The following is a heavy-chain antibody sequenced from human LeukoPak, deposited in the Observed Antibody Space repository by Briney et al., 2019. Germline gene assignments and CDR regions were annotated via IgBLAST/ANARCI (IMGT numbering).Heavy chain of an antibody. CDR1: GFTFSSYS. V-gene: IGHV3-21*01. D-gene: IGHD2-2*01. J-gene: IGHJ5*02. CDR2: ISSSSSYI. Sequence: GGSLRLSCAASGFTFSSYSMNWVRQAPGKGLEWVSSISSSSSYIYYADSVKGRFTISRDNAKNSLYLQMNSLRAEDTAVYYCARTGREYQLLRWFDPWGQGTLVTVSS. CDR3: ARTGREYQLLRWFDP.